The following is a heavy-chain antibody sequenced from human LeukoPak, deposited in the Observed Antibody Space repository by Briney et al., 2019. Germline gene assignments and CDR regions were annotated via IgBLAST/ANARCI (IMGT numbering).Heavy chain of an antibody. D-gene: IGHD2-15*01. Sequence: GGSLRLSCAASGFTFSSYWMSWVRQAPGKGLEWVANIKQDGSEKYYVDSVKGRFTISRDNAKSSLYLQMNSLRAEDTAVYYCARDHATYYFDYWGQGTLVTVSS. CDR3: ARDHATYYFDY. V-gene: IGHV3-7*01. CDR2: IKQDGSEK. CDR1: GFTFSSYW. J-gene: IGHJ4*02.